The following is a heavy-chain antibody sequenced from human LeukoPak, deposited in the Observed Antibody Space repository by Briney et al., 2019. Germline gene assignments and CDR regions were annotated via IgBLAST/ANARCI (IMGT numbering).Heavy chain of an antibody. D-gene: IGHD2-2*01. CDR1: GLTFSGSA. Sequence: PGGSLRLSCAASGLTFSGSAMHWVRQASGKGLEWVGRIRSKANSYATAYAASVKGRFTISRDDSKNTAYLQMNSLKTEDTAVYYCTSLTLGYCSSTSCYLVVYWGQGTLVTVSS. CDR3: TSLTLGYCSSTSCYLVVY. V-gene: IGHV3-73*01. J-gene: IGHJ4*02. CDR2: IRSKANSYAT.